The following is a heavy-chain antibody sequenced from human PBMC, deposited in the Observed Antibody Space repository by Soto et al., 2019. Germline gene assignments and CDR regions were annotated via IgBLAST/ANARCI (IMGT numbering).Heavy chain of an antibody. CDR1: GFTVSSSNY. V-gene: IGHV3-53*01. D-gene: IGHD5-12*01. CDR3: HGYGY. Sequence: GGSLRLSCVVSGFTVSSSNYMSWVRQAPGKGLEWVSVIYTGGTTYYADSVKGRFTISRDNSKNTLHLQMNSLRAEDTAVYYCHGYGYWGQGTLI. J-gene: IGHJ4*02. CDR2: IYTGGTT.